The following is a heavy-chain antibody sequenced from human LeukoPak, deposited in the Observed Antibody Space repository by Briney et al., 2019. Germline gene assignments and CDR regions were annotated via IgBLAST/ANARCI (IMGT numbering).Heavy chain of an antibody. CDR2: IIPIFGTA. Sequence: GASVKVSCEASGGTFSSYAISWVRQAPGQGLEWMGGIIPIFGTANYAQKFQGRVTITADESTSTAYMELSSLRSEDTAVYYCARDRGEYSSSPGGMDVWGQGTTVTVSS. J-gene: IGHJ6*02. CDR1: GGTFSSYA. V-gene: IGHV1-69*13. D-gene: IGHD6-6*01. CDR3: ARDRGEYSSSPGGMDV.